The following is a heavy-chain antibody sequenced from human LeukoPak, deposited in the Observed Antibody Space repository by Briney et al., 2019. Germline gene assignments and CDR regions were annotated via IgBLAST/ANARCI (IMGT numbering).Heavy chain of an antibody. V-gene: IGHV3-30*04. J-gene: IGHJ4*02. CDR3: ASSQPYIAVAGTFDY. CDR1: GFTFSSYA. D-gene: IGHD6-19*01. Sequence: PGRSLRLSCAASGFTFSSYAMHWVRQAPGKGLEWVAVISYDGSNKYYADSVKGRFTISRDSSKNTLYLQMNSLRAEDTAVYYCASSQPYIAVAGTFDYWGQGTLVTVSS. CDR2: ISYDGSNK.